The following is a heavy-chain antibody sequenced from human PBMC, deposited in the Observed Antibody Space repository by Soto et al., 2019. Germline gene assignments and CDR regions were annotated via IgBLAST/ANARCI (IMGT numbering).Heavy chain of an antibody. CDR3: ARGSVVFDY. CDR2: IYYSGST. V-gene: IGHV4-59*01. D-gene: IGHD3-22*01. Sequence: PSETLSLTCTVSGFSISSYYWSWIRQPPGKGLEWIGYIYYSGSTNYNPSLKSRVTISVDTSKNQFSLKLSSVTAADTAVYYCARGSVVFDYWGQGTLVTVSS. CDR1: GFSISSYY. J-gene: IGHJ4*02.